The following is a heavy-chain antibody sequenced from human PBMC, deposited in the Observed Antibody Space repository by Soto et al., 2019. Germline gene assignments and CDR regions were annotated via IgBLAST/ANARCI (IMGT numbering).Heavy chain of an antibody. CDR3: AKDPPLPNTAVAVPFDY. D-gene: IGHD6-13*01. CDR2: ISGSGGNT. Sequence: EVQLLESGGGLVQPGGSLRLSCAASGFTFSSYAMSWVRQAPGKGLEWVSVISGSGGNTYYADSVKGRFTISRDNSKNTLYLQMNTLRAEDTAVYYCAKDPPLPNTAVAVPFDYWGQGTLVTVSS. J-gene: IGHJ4*02. CDR1: GFTFSSYA. V-gene: IGHV3-23*01.